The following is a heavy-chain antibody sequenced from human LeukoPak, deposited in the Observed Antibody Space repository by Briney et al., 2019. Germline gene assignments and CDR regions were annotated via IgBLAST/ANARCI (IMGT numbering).Heavy chain of an antibody. CDR1: GFTFSSYA. J-gene: IGHJ4*02. CDR3: AKVLKIPVVVPASLPYYFDY. D-gene: IGHD2-2*01. Sequence: LTGGSLRLSCAASGFTFSSYAMSWVRQAPGKGLEWVSAISGSGGSTYYADSVKGRFTISRDNSKNTLYLQMNSLRAEDTAVYYCAKVLKIPVVVPASLPYYFDYWGQGTLVTVSS. V-gene: IGHV3-23*01. CDR2: ISGSGGST.